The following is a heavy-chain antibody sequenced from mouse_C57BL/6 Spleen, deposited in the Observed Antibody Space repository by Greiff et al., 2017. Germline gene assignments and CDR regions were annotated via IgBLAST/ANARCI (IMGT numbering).Heavy chain of an antibody. V-gene: IGHV1-80*01. J-gene: IGHJ2*01. CDR3: ARWGLLPQGGYYFDY. Sequence: VQLQESGAELVKPGASVKISCKASGYAFSSYWMNWVKQRPGKGLEWIGQIYPGDGDTNYNGKFKGKATLTADKSSSTAYMQLSSLTSEDSAVYFCARWGLLPQGGYYFDYWGQGTTLTVSS. D-gene: IGHD1-1*01. CDR1: GYAFSSYW. CDR2: IYPGDGDT.